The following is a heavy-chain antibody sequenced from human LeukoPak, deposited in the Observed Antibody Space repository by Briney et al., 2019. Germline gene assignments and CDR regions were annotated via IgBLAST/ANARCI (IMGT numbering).Heavy chain of an antibody. V-gene: IGHV5-51*01. Sequence: GESLKISCKGSGYSFTSYWIGWVRQMPGKGLEWMGIIYPGDSDTRYSPSFQGQVTISADKSISTAYLQWSSLKASDTAMYYCARRRADYGSGSYKGAYYYYYYMDVWGKGTTVTVSS. J-gene: IGHJ6*03. D-gene: IGHD3-10*01. CDR2: IYPGDSDT. CDR3: ARRRADYGSGSYKGAYYYYYYMDV. CDR1: GYSFTSYW.